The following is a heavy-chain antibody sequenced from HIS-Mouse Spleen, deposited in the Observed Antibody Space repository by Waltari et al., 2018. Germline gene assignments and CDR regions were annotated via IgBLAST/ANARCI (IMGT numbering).Heavy chain of an antibody. CDR2: IYYSGST. Sequence: QLQLQESGPGLVKPSETLSLTCTVSGGYISSSSYSWGWIRPPPGKGLEWIGSIYYSGSTYYNPSLKSRVTISVDTSKNQFSLKLSSVTAADTAVYYCARGWRYYGSGSYGSFDYWGQGTLVTVSS. V-gene: IGHV4-39*07. D-gene: IGHD3-10*01. CDR3: ARGWRYYGSGSYGSFDY. CDR1: GGYISSSSYS. J-gene: IGHJ4*02.